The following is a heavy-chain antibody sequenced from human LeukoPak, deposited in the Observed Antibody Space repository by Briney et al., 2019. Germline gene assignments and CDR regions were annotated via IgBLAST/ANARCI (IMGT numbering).Heavy chain of an antibody. CDR3: ARASPIVVVPAASRGYYYYYMDV. Sequence: SETLSLTCTVSGGSISSGSYYWSWIRQPAGKGLEWIGRIYTSGSTNYNPSLKSRVTISVDTSKNQFSLKLSSVTAADTAVYYCARASPIVVVPAASRGYYYYYMDVWGKGTTVTVSS. CDR2: IYTSGST. J-gene: IGHJ6*03. D-gene: IGHD2-2*01. V-gene: IGHV4-61*02. CDR1: GGSISSGSYY.